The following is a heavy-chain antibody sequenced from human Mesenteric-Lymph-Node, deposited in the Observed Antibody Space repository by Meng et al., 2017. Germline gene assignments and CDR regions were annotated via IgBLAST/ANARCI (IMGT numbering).Heavy chain of an antibody. CDR3: AKDYQGSLPDAFDV. D-gene: IGHD3-16*02. V-gene: IGHV3-23*01. J-gene: IGHJ3*01. CDR1: GFTFSSFA. CDR2: ISGSGDTT. Sequence: GESLKISCAASGFTFSSFAMTWVRQAPGKGLEWVSSISGSGDTTYYADSVKGRFTISRDNSKNTLSLQMNSLRADDTAIYYCAKDYQGSLPDAFDVWGQGTMVTVSS.